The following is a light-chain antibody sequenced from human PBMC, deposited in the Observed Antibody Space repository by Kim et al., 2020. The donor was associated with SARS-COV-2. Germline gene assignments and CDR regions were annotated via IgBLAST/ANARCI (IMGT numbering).Light chain of an antibody. V-gene: IGLV2-14*03. Sequence: QSALTQPASVSGSRGQSITISCTGTSSDVGGYNYVSWYQQHPGKAPKLMIYDVNNRPSGVSNRFSGSKSGNTASLTISGLQAEDEADYYCSSYTSTSYTSSNTPWVFGGGTQLTVL. J-gene: IGLJ3*02. CDR2: DVN. CDR1: SSDVGGYNY. CDR3: SSYTSTSYTSSNTPWV.